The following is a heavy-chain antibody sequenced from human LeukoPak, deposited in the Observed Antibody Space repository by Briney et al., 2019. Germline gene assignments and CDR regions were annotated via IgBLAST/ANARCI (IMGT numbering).Heavy chain of an antibody. D-gene: IGHD3-10*01. Sequence: GESLKISCKGSGYSFTSYWIGWVRQMPGKGLEWMGIIYPGDSDTRYSPSFQGQVTISADKSISTAYLQWSSLKASDTAMYYCARLTMVRGVYYYHYGMDVWGQGTTVTVSS. CDR3: ARLTMVRGVYYYHYGMDV. CDR1: GYSFTSYW. CDR2: IYPGDSDT. J-gene: IGHJ6*02. V-gene: IGHV5-51*01.